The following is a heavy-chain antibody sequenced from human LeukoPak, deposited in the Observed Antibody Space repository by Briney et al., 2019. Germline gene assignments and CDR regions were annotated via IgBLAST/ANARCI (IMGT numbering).Heavy chain of an antibody. J-gene: IGHJ3*02. Sequence: PGGSLRLSCAASGFTFDDYGMSWVRQAPGKGLEWVSGINWNGGSTGYADSVKGRFTISRDNAKNSLYLQMNSLRAEDTAVYYCAKGGSGYYRDAFDIWGQGTMVTVSS. V-gene: IGHV3-20*04. CDR1: GFTFDDYG. CDR2: INWNGGST. CDR3: AKGGSGYYRDAFDI. D-gene: IGHD3-22*01.